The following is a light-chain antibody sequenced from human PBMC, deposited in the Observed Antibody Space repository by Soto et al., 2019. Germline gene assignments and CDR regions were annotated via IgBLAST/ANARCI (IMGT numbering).Light chain of an antibody. CDR2: LNSDGSH. CDR3: QTWGTGIQV. Sequence: QPVLTQSPSASASLGASVKLTCTLSSGHNNYAIAWHQQQPEKGPRYLMKLNSDGSHSKGDGTPDRFSGSSSGAERYLTISNLQSEDEADYYCQTWGTGIQVFGGGTKLTVL. CDR1: SGHNNYA. V-gene: IGLV4-69*01. J-gene: IGLJ3*02.